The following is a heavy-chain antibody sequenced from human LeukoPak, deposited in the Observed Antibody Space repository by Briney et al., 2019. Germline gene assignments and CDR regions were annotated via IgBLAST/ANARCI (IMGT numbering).Heavy chain of an antibody. J-gene: IGHJ4*02. CDR3: VNYYDSSDYQQPNHFDY. Sequence: SETLSLTCTVSGGSISSSSYYWGWIRQPPGKGLEWIGSIYYSGSTYYNPSLKSRVTISVDTSKNQFSLELSSVTAADTAVYYCVNYYDSSDYQQPNHFDYWGQGTLVTVSS. CDR2: IYYSGST. D-gene: IGHD3-22*01. CDR1: GGSISSSSYY. V-gene: IGHV4-39*01.